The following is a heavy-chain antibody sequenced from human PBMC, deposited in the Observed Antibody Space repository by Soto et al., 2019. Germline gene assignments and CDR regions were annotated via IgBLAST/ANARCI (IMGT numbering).Heavy chain of an antibody. V-gene: IGHV1-3*01. CDR3: ARWRDPDGDGHYYYGMDV. J-gene: IGHJ6*02. CDR2: ISSGGGYT. Sequence: ASVKVSCKASGYPFTSYSMHWVRQAPGQRLEWMGWISSGGGYTKYSQKFQGRVTITRDTSASTAYMELSSLRSDDTAVYYCARWRDPDGDGHYYYGMDVWGQGTTVTVSS. CDR1: GYPFTSYS. D-gene: IGHD4-17*01.